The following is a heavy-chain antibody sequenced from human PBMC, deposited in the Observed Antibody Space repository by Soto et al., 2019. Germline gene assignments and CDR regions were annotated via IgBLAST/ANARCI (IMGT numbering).Heavy chain of an antibody. CDR1: GYNSGYSFTNYW. Sequence: PVESLRISCKGSGYNSGYSFTNYWFSWVRQMPGKGLEWMGRIDPSDSYTNYSPSFEGHVTISADKSSNTAYLQWSSLKASDTAMYYCARHGVRYYYYGMDVWGQGTTVTVSS. J-gene: IGHJ6*02. V-gene: IGHV5-10-1*01. CDR2: IDPSDSYT. CDR3: ARHGVRYYYYGMDV. D-gene: IGHD3-10*01.